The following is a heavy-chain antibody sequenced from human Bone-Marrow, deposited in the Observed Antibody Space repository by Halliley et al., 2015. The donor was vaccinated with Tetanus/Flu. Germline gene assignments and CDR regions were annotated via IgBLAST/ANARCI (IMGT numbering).Heavy chain of an antibody. V-gene: IGHV3-21*06. J-gene: IGHJ4*02. D-gene: IGHD6-19*01. CDR1: RLDFSTHS. CDR2: ISGSGAYT. CDR3: ARDPAVVVQWVAGTGHPFDY. Sequence: SLRLSCAASRLDFSTHSMNWVRQAPGKGLEWVSSISGSGAYTFYADSVKGRFTISRDNAKNSLYLQMNSLRAEDTAIYYCARDPAVVVQWVAGTGHPFDYWGQGTLVTVSS.